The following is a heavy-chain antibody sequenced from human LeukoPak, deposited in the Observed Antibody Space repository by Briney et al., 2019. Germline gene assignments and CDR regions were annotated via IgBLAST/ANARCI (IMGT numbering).Heavy chain of an antibody. CDR3: ARDYSVGGFDY. J-gene: IGHJ4*02. D-gene: IGHD6-19*01. CDR1: GVSISSYY. Sequence: SETLSLTCAVSGVSISSYYWSWIRQPPGMGLEWIGYISYTGSFNYNPSLQSRVTISVDTSKNLLSLKLRSVIAADTAVYYCARDYSVGGFDYWGQGTLITVSS. CDR2: ISYTGSF. V-gene: IGHV4-59*01.